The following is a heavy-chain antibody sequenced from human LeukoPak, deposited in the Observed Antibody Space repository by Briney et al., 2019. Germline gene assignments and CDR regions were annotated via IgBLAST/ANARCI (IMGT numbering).Heavy chain of an antibody. CDR3: ASGAGYSSGGSCRGLDY. Sequence: GSSVKVSCKASGGTFSSYAISWVRQVPGQGLEWMGGIIPIFGTANYAQKFQGRVTITTDESTSTAYMELSSLRSEDTAVYYCASGAGYSSGGSCRGLDYWGQGTLVTVSS. CDR2: IIPIFGTA. J-gene: IGHJ4*02. CDR1: GGTFSSYA. V-gene: IGHV1-69*05. D-gene: IGHD2-15*01.